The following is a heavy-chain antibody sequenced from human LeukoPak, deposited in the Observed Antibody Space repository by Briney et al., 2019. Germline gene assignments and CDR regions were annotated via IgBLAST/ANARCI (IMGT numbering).Heavy chain of an antibody. V-gene: IGHV1-69*13. CDR3: ARGLEMTTVTILTPWYFDL. D-gene: IGHD4-17*01. CDR1: GYTFTSYG. CDR2: IIPIFGTA. Sequence: SVKVSCKASGYTFTSYGISWVRQAPGQGLEWMGGIIPIFGTADYAQKFQGRVTITADESTSTAYMELSSLRSEDTAVYYCARGLEMTTVTILTPWYFDLWGRGTLVTVSS. J-gene: IGHJ2*01.